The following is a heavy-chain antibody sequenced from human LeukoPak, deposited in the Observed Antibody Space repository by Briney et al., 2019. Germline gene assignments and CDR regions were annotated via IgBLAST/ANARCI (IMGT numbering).Heavy chain of an antibody. CDR2: ISSSSSYI. D-gene: IGHD3-22*01. CDR3: ARVHPYYYDSSDAFDI. CDR1: GFTFSSYS. Sequence: GGSLRLSCAASGFTFSSYSMNWVRQAPGKGLEWVSSISSSSSYIYYADSVKGRFTISRDNAKNSLYLQMNSLRAEDTAVYYCARVHPYYYDSSDAFDIWGQGTMVTVSS. J-gene: IGHJ3*02. V-gene: IGHV3-21*01.